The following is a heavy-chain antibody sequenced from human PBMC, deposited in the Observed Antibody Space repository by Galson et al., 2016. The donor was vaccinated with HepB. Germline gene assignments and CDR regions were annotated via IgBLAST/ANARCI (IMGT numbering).Heavy chain of an antibody. Sequence: SLRLSCAASGFTFSSYEMNWVRQAPGKGLEWVSYIRSSGTTKYYADSVKGRFTISRDNAKNSLYLQMNSLRAEDTAVYYCTREGAFDIWGQGTMVTVSS. CDR1: GFTFSSYE. V-gene: IGHV3-48*03. CDR2: IRSSGTTK. J-gene: IGHJ3*02. CDR3: TREGAFDI.